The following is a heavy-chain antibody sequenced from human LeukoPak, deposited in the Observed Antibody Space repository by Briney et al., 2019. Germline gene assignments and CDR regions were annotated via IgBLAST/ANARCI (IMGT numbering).Heavy chain of an antibody. CDR3: ARPALDSDAFDI. CDR1: GYTFTIYY. V-gene: IGHV1-46*01. CDR2: INPSGGAR. J-gene: IGHJ3*02. D-gene: IGHD2-2*03. Sequence: GASVKVSYEASGYTFTIYYMHWVRQAPAQGPEWMGIINPSGGARSHAPKFQGRVTVTRDTSTSTVYMELSSLRSEDMGVYYCARPALDSDAFDIWGQGTMVTVSS.